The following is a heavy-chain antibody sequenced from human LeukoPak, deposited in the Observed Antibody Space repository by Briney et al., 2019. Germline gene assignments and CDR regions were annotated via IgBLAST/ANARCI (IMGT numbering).Heavy chain of an antibody. V-gene: IGHV3-7*01. D-gene: IGHD2/OR15-2a*01. CDR3: AREGNRRSFDY. CDR2: IKQDGSET. CDR1: XXXXSXYX. J-gene: IGHJ4*02. Sequence: GGSLRLSCAASXXXXSXYXMSWVRQXXXXXXEWVANIKQDGSETYYVDSVTGRFTISRDNAKNSLSLQMNSLRAEDTAVYYCAREGNRRSFDYWGQGTLVTVSS.